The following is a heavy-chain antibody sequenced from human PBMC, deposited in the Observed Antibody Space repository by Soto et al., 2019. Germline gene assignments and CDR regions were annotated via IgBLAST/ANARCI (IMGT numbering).Heavy chain of an antibody. D-gene: IGHD4-17*01. Sequence: QITLKESGPTLVKPTQTLTLTCTFSGFSLSTSGVGVGWIRQPPGKALEWLALIYWYDDKRYSPSLKSRLTITKDTSKNQLVLTMTNMDPVDTATYYWAHTSSYGDYTPGLFDYWGQGTLVTVSS. V-gene: IGHV2-5*01. CDR3: AHTSSYGDYTPGLFDY. CDR1: GFSLSTSGVG. CDR2: IYWYDDK. J-gene: IGHJ4*02.